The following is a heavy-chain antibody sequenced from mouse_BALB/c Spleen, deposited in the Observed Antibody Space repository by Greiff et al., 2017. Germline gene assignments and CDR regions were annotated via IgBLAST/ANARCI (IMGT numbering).Heavy chain of an antibody. V-gene: IGHV1-18*01. D-gene: IGHD1-1*01. Sequence: DVQLVESGPELVKPGASVKIPCKASGYTFTDYNMDWVKQSHGKSLEWIGDINPNNGGTIYNQKFKGKATLTVDKSSSTAYMELRSMTSEDTAVYYCASGYYGSSSWFAYWGQGTLVTVSA. J-gene: IGHJ3*01. CDR3: ASGYYGSSSWFAY. CDR2: INPNNGGT. CDR1: GYTFTDYN.